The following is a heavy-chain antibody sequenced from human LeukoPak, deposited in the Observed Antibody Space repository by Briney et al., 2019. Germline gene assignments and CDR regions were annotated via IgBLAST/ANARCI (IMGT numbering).Heavy chain of an antibody. V-gene: IGHV3-23*01. CDR2: ISGSGGST. CDR1: GFTFSSYG. J-gene: IGHJ4*02. Sequence: GGSLRLSCAASGFTFSSYGMSWVRQAPGKGLEWVSAISGSGGSTYYADSVKVRFTISRDNSKNTLYLQMNSLRAEDTAVYYCAKDPAWEDIVVVPDYWGQGTLVTVSS. CDR3: AKDPAWEDIVVVPDY. D-gene: IGHD2-2*01.